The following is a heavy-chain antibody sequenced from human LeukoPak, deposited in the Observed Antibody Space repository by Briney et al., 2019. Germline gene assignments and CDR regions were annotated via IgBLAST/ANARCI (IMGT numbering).Heavy chain of an antibody. V-gene: IGHV1-24*01. CDR1: GYPLTELS. D-gene: IGHD1-26*01. J-gene: IGHJ4*02. CDR3: AIDRGPRSQWELLRPFDY. Sequence: SVKVSCKVSGYPLTELSMHWVRPAPGKGLEWMGGFDPEDGETIYAQKFQGRVTMTEDTSTDTAYMELSSLRSEDTAVYYCAIDRGPRSQWELLRPFDYWGQGTLVTVSS. CDR2: FDPEDGET.